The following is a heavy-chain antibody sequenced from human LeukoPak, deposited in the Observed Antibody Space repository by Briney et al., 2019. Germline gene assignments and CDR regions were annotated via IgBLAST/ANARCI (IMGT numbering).Heavy chain of an antibody. V-gene: IGHV3-21*01. J-gene: IGHJ2*01. D-gene: IGHD2-21*02. Sequence: GGSLRLSCAASGFIFSIYSMNWVRQAPGKGLEWVSSISSSSSYIYYADSVKGRFTISRDNAKNSLYLQMNSLRAEDTAVYYCTRSVLTAITADWYFDLWGRGTLVTVSS. CDR2: ISSSSSYI. CDR3: TRSVLTAITADWYFDL. CDR1: GFIFSIYS.